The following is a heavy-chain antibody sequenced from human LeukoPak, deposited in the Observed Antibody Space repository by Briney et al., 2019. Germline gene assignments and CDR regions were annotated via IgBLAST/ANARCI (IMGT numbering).Heavy chain of an antibody. J-gene: IGHJ6*02. D-gene: IGHD3-10*01. V-gene: IGHV1-2*04. Sequence: ASVKVSCKASGYTFTSYAMNWVRQAPGQGLEWMGWINPNSGGTNYAQKFQGWVTMTRDTSISTAYMELSRLRSDDTAVYYCARVRAMVRDYYGMDVWGQGTTVTVSS. CDR3: ARVRAMVRDYYGMDV. CDR1: GYTFTSYA. CDR2: INPNSGGT.